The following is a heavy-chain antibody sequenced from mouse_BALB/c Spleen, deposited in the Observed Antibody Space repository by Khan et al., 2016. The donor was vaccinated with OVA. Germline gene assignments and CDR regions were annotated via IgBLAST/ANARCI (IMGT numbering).Heavy chain of an antibody. Sequence: VQLKQSGPGLVKPSQSLSLTCTVTGYSITSDYAWNWIRQFPGNKPEWMGYISYSGRTSYNPSLKSRISITRDTSKNQFFLQLNSVTTEDTATYYCARSVTITTVVATDFDYWGQGTTLTVSS. CDR3: ARSVTITTVVATDFDY. V-gene: IGHV3-2*02. CDR2: ISYSGRT. CDR1: GYSITSDYA. D-gene: IGHD1-1*01. J-gene: IGHJ2*01.